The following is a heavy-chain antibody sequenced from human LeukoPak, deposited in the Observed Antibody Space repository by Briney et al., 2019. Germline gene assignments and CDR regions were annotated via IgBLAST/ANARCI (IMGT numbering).Heavy chain of an antibody. Sequence: ASVKVSCKASGYTFTSYGTSWVRQAPGQGLEWMGWISAYNGNTNYAQKLQGRVTMTTDTSTSTAYMELRSLRSDDTAVYYCAREPRQDYGDYGGFDYWGQGTLVTVSS. V-gene: IGHV1-18*01. CDR1: GYTFTSYG. CDR2: ISAYNGNT. D-gene: IGHD4-17*01. J-gene: IGHJ4*02. CDR3: AREPRQDYGDYGGFDY.